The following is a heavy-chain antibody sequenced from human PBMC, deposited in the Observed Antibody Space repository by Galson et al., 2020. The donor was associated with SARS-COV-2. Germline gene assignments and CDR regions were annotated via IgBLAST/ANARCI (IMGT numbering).Heavy chain of an antibody. J-gene: IGHJ4*02. Sequence: GGSLRLSCAASGFTFDDYAMHWVRQAPGKGLEWVSGISWNSGSIGYADSVKGRFTISRDNAKNSLYLQMNSLRAEDTALYYCAKDFRDGYIFERFDYWAQGTLVTVSS. CDR3: AKDFRDGYIFERFDY. CDR2: ISWNSGSI. D-gene: IGHD3-3*02. V-gene: IGHV3-9*01. CDR1: GFTFDDYA.